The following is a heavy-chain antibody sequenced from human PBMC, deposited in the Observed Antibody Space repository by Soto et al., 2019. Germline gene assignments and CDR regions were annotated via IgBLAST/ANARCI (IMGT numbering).Heavy chain of an antibody. CDR1: GFTLSNYG. CDR2: ISYDGSNK. J-gene: IGHJ5*02. V-gene: IGHV3-30*18. Sequence: QVQLVESGGGVVQPGRSLRLSCAASGFTLSNYGMHWVRQAPGKGLEWVAVISYDGSNKYYADSVKGRFTISRDNSKNTLYLQMNSLRADDTAVYYCAKGYTILQFDPWGQGTLVTVSS. CDR3: AKGYTILQFDP. D-gene: IGHD3-16*02.